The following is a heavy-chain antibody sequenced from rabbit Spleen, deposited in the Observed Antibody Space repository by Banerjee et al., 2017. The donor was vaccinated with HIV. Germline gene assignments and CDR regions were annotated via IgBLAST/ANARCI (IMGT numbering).Heavy chain of an antibody. V-gene: IGHV1S45*01. CDR2: IAGSSSGFT. J-gene: IGHJ6*01. D-gene: IGHD8-1*01. Sequence: QEQLKESGGGLVQPGGSLKLSCKASGFDFSGYYMSWVRQAPGKGLQWISCIAGSSSGFTYSATWAKGRFTCSKTSSTTVTLQMTSLTAADTATYFCARDTGSSFSTYGMDLWGPGTLVTVS. CDR1: GFDFSGYYM. CDR3: ARDTGSSFSTYGMDL.